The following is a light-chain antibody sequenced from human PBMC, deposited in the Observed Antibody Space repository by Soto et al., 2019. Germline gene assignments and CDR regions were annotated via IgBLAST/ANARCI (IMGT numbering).Light chain of an antibody. CDR3: QQYGSSPWT. V-gene: IGKV1-5*03. CDR1: QSISVW. Sequence: DIQMTQSPSTLSASVGDRVTITCRASQSISVWLAWYQQKAGKAPNLLIYKASRLESGVPSRFSGSGSGTDFTLTISRLEPEDFAVYYCQQYGSSPWTFGQGTKVDIK. J-gene: IGKJ1*01. CDR2: KAS.